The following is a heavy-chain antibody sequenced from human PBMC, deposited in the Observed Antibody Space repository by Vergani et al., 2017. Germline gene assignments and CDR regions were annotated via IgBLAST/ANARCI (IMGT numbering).Heavy chain of an antibody. CDR3: AKIVGWDSRGSDDY. J-gene: IGHJ4*02. CDR1: GFTFSSYG. V-gene: IGHV3-30*02. Sequence: QVQLVESGGGVVQPGGSLRLSCAASGFTFSSYGMHWVRQAPGKGLEWVAFIRHDGSNKYYADSVKGRFTISRDSSKNTLYLQINSLRTEDTAVYYCAKIVGWDSRGSDDYWGQGTLVTVSS. D-gene: IGHD3-22*01. CDR2: IRHDGSNK.